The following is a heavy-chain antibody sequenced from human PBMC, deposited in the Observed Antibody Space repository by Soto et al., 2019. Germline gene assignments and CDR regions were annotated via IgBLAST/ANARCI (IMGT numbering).Heavy chain of an antibody. J-gene: IGHJ4*02. Sequence: GGSLRLSCAASGFTFGSHWMHWVRQAPGKGLVWVSRINSDGSSTTYADSVKGRFTISRDNAKNTLYLQMNSLRAEDTAVYYCAREVDDSSGYYEDYWGQGTLVTVSS. V-gene: IGHV3-74*01. CDR2: INSDGSST. D-gene: IGHD3-22*01. CDR3: AREVDDSSGYYEDY. CDR1: GFTFGSHW.